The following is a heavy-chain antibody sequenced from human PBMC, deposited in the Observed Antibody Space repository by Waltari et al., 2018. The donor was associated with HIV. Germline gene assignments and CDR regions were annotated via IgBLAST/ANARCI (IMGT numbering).Heavy chain of an antibody. D-gene: IGHD6-13*01. CDR2: INTVNGNT. Sequence: QVQLVQSGAEVKKPGASVKVSCKASGYTFTTYTVQWVRQAPGQRLEWMGGINTVNGNTKESQKFQGRVTITRDTAASTAYMELGSLRSEDTAVYYCARDSGFDYWGQGTLVTVSS. CDR3: ARDSGFDY. CDR1: GYTFTTYT. V-gene: IGHV1-3*04. J-gene: IGHJ4*02.